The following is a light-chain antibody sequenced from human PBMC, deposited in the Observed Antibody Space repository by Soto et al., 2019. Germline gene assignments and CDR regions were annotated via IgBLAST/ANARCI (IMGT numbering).Light chain of an antibody. Sequence: QSALTQPASVSGSPGQSITISCTGNSSDVGYHNYVSWYRQHPGKAPRLMIYEVNNRPSGVSNRFSGSKSGNTASLTISGLQAEDEADYYCSSCTSSNTLLYVFGTGTQVTV. CDR1: SSDVGYHNY. CDR3: SSCTSSNTLLYV. CDR2: EVN. V-gene: IGLV2-14*01. J-gene: IGLJ1*01.